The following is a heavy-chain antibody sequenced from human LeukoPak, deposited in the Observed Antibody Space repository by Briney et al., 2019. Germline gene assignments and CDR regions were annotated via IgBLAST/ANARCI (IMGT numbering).Heavy chain of an antibody. D-gene: IGHD6-6*01. J-gene: IGHJ4*02. CDR1: GGSISSGGYY. CDR2: IYYSGST. V-gene: IGHV4-31*03. Sequence: SETLSLTCTVSGGSISSGGYYWSWIRQHPGKGLEWIGYIYYSGSTYYNPSLKSRDTISVDTSKNQFSLKLSSVTAADTAVYYCASSFRSKVAARPDYFDYWGQGTLVTVSS. CDR3: ASSFRSKVAARPDYFDY.